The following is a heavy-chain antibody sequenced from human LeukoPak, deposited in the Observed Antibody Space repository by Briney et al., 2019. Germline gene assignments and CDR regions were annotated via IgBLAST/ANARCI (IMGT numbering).Heavy chain of an antibody. CDR2: IYSGGST. J-gene: IGHJ4*02. Sequence: GGSLRLSCAASGFTVSGNHMNWVRQAPGKGLEWVSVIYSGGSTYYADSVKGRFTISRDNSKNTLYLQMNSLRAEDTAVYYCATAVYSGYDFGYWGQGTLVTVSS. D-gene: IGHD5-12*01. V-gene: IGHV3-53*01. CDR3: ATAVYSGYDFGY. CDR1: GFTVSGNH.